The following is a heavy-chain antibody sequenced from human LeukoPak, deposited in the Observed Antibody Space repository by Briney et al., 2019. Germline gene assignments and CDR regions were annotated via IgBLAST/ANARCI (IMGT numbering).Heavy chain of an antibody. CDR3: AAEEGSDYDPRFDP. CDR2: TYYRSKWYN. V-gene: IGHV6-1*01. D-gene: IGHD3-3*01. CDR1: WDSVSSNSAA. J-gene: IGHJ5*02. Sequence: SQTLSLTCAISWDSVSSNSAAWNWIRQSPSRGLEWLGRTYYRSKWYNDYAVSVKSRITINPDTSKNQFSLQLNSVTPEDTAVYYCAAEEGSDYDPRFDPWGQGTLVTVSS.